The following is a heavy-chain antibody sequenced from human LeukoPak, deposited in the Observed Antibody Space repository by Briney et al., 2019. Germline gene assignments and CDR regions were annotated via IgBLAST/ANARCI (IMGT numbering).Heavy chain of an antibody. CDR3: AKYSSSWYRDYFQH. V-gene: IGHV3-23*01. Sequence: GGSLRLSCAASGLTFSSYGMNWVRQAPGKGLEWVSGVSGSGSSTDYADSVKGRFTISRDNSKNTLYLQMNSLRAEDTAIYYCAKYSSSWYRDYFQHWGQGTLVTVSS. CDR1: GLTFSSYG. D-gene: IGHD6-13*01. CDR2: VSGSGSST. J-gene: IGHJ1*01.